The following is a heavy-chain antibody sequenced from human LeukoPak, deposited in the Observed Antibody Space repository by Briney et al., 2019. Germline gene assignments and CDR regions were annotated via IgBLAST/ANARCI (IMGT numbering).Heavy chain of an antibody. Sequence: GGSLRLSCAASGFTFSSYSMTWVRQAPGGGLEWVALITSGSVNKYYADSVKGRFTVSRDNAKNSLFLRMNSLRAEDTAVYYCARDLDGAVAFDIWGQGTMVTVSS. J-gene: IGHJ3*02. CDR3: ARDLDGAVAFDI. CDR1: GFTFSSYS. D-gene: IGHD1-1*01. CDR2: ITSGSVNK. V-gene: IGHV3-21*01.